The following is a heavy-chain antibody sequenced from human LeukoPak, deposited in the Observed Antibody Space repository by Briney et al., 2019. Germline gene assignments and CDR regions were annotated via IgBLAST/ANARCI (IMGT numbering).Heavy chain of an antibody. D-gene: IGHD2-2*01. Sequence: MPSETLSLTCTVSGGSISSYYWSWIRQPAGKGLEWIGRIYTSGSTNYNPSLKSRVTMSVDTSKNQFSLKLSSVTAADTAVYYCAREGDIVVVPAAGHFDYWGQGTLVTVSS. J-gene: IGHJ4*02. V-gene: IGHV4-4*07. CDR3: AREGDIVVVPAAGHFDY. CDR2: IYTSGST. CDR1: GGSISSYY.